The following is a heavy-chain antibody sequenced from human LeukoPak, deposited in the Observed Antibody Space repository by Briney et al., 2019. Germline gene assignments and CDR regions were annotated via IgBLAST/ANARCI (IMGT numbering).Heavy chain of an antibody. CDR1: GFTFSSYA. J-gene: IGHJ4*02. D-gene: IGHD2-8*01. CDR2: ISYDGSNK. CDR3: ARVHAFCTNGVCYTVPFDY. V-gene: IGHV3-30*04. Sequence: GRSLRLSCAASGFTFSSYAMHWVRQAPGKGLEWVAVISYDGSNKYYADSVKGRFTISRDNSKNTLYLQMNSLRAEDTAVYYCARVHAFCTNGVCYTVPFDYWGQGTLVTVSS.